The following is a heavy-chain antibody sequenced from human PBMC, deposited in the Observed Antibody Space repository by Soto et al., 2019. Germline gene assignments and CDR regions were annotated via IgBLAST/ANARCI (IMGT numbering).Heavy chain of an antibody. CDR1: GGTFSSYA. D-gene: IGHD2-15*01. CDR2: IIPIFGTA. V-gene: IGHV1-69*13. J-gene: IGHJ6*02. CDR3: ASGVPSVVAATPSYYYGMDV. Sequence: SVKVSCKASGGTFSSYAISWVRQAPGQGLEWMGGIIPIFGTANYAQKIQGRVTITADDSTSTVFLELSSLSFEDTAVYFFASGVPSVVAATPSYYYGMDVWGQGTTVTVSS.